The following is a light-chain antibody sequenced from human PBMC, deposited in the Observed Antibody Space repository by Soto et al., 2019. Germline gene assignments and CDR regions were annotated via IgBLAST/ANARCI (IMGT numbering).Light chain of an antibody. J-gene: IGLJ2*01. V-gene: IGLV2-11*01. CDR3: CSYAGSYEV. CDR1: SSDVGYYNY. CDR2: DVG. Sequence: QSVLTQPRSVSGSPGQSVTISCTGTSSDVGYYNYVSWYQQHPGKVPKLMIYDVGKRPSGVPDRFSGSKSGNTASLTISGLQAEDEADSYCCSYAGSYEVFGGGTKLTVL.